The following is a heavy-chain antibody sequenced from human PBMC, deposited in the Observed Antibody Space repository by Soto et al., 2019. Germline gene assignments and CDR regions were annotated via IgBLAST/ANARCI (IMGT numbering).Heavy chain of an antibody. Sequence: GGSLRLSCAGSGFTLSDHYIDWVRQAPGKGLEWVSRINDDGISTNYADSVKGRFTISRDNAKNTLYLQMNALRVEDTAVYYCTRGPRSTSTGTGAFWGQGTLVTVSS. J-gene: IGHJ4*02. CDR3: TRGPRSTSTGTGAF. CDR2: INDDGIST. D-gene: IGHD1-1*01. CDR1: GFTLSDHY. V-gene: IGHV3-74*01.